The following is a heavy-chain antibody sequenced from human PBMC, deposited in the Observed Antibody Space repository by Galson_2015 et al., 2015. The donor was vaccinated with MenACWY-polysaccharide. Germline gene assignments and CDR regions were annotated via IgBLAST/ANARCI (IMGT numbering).Heavy chain of an antibody. CDR2: ISSSSSTI. D-gene: IGHD1-26*01. V-gene: IGHV3-48*01. Sequence: GQGLEWVSYISSSSSTIYYADSVKGRFTISRDNAKNSLYLQMNSLRAEDTAVYYCARASRRVGATTFDYWGQGTLVTVSS. J-gene: IGHJ4*02. CDR3: ARASRRVGATTFDY.